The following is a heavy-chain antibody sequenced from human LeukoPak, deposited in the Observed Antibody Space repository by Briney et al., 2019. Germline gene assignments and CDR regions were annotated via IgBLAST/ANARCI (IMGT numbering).Heavy chain of an antibody. Sequence: GASVKVSCKASGYTFTSYYMLWVRQAPGQGLEWMGIINPSGGSTSYAQKFQGRVTMTRDTSTSTVYMELSSLRSEDTAVYYCARVRSRVRGAFDIWGQGTMVTVSS. CDR2: INPSGGST. J-gene: IGHJ3*02. V-gene: IGHV1-46*01. CDR1: GYTFTSYY. CDR3: ARVRSRVRGAFDI. D-gene: IGHD3-10*01.